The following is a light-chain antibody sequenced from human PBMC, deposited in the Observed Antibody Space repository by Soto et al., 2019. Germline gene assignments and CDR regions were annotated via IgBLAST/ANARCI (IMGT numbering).Light chain of an antibody. CDR3: SSYTSSSTL. CDR2: DVS. CDR1: SSDVGGYNY. J-gene: IGLJ2*01. V-gene: IGLV2-14*01. Sequence: HSVLTQRASVSGSPGQSITISCTGTSSDVGGYNYVSWYQQHPGKAPKLMIYDVSNRPSGVSNRFSGSKSGNTASLTISGLQAEDEADYYCSSYTSSSTLFGGGTKLTVL.